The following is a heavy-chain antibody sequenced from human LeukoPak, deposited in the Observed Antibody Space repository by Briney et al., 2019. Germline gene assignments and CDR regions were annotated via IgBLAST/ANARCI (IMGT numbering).Heavy chain of an antibody. D-gene: IGHD1-1*01. CDR3: GRDWNRHLVSYYYGIDV. V-gene: IGHV1-46*01. J-gene: IGHJ6*02. CDR2: INPTGGDT. Sequence: VKVSCKASGXTFTSXFFHWVRQAPGQGLEWLGIINPTGGDTTYAQKFQGRVTITRATSTSTVYMQLSSLRSEDTAIYSCGRDWNRHLVSYYYGIDVWGQGTTVTVSS. CDR1: GXTFTSXF.